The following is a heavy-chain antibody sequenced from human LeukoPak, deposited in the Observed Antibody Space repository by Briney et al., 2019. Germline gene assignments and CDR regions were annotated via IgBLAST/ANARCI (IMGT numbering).Heavy chain of an antibody. V-gene: IGHV3-72*01. CDR2: IRNKVTSYTT. CDR3: ARGLNSGYYYDLDGFDF. J-gene: IGHJ3*01. CDR1: GFTFSDHY. Sequence: GGSLRLSCAASGFTFSDHYMDWVRQAPGKGLEWVGRIRNKVTSYTTDYAASVRGRCTISRSDSENSLYLQMNSLKSEDTALYYCARGLNSGYYYDLDGFDFWGQGTMVTVSS. D-gene: IGHD3-22*01.